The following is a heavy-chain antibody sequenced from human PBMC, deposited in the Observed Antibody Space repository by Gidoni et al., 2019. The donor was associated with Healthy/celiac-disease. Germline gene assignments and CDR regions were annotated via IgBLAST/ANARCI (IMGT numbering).Heavy chain of an antibody. J-gene: IGHJ3*02. V-gene: IGHV3-73*02. CDR3: TRPYYDSSGYYPDDAFDI. CDR1: GFTFSGSA. CDR2: IRSKANSYAT. Sequence: VQLVESGGGLVQPGGSLKLSCAASGFTFSGSAMHWVRQASGKGLEWVGRIRSKANSYATAYAASVKGRFTISRDDSKNTAYLQMNSLKTEDTAVYYCTRPYYDSSGYYPDDAFDIWGQGTMVTVSS. D-gene: IGHD3-22*01.